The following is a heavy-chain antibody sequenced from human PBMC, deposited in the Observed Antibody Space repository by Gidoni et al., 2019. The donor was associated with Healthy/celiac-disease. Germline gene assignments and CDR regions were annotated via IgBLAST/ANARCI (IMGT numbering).Heavy chain of an antibody. CDR2: ISGSGGST. Sequence: EVQLLESGGGLVQPGGSLRLSCAASGFTFSSYAMSGVRQAPGKGLEWVSAISGSGGSTYYADSVKGRFTISRDNSKNTLYLQMNSLRAEDTAVYYCAKDLGFVGALGWFDPWGQGTLVTVSS. CDR3: AKDLGFVGALGWFDP. CDR1: GFTFSSYA. V-gene: IGHV3-23*01. J-gene: IGHJ5*02. D-gene: IGHD3-10*01.